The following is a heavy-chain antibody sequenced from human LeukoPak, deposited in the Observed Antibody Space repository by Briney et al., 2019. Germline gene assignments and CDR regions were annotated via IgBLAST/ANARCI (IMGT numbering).Heavy chain of an antibody. V-gene: IGHV4-39*01. J-gene: IGHJ6*02. CDR3: ASLRYCSSTSCYSSYYYYGMDV. Sequence: SETLSLTCTVSGGSISSSSYYWGWIRQPPGKGLEWIGSIYYSGSTYYNPSLKSRVTISVDTSKNQFSLKLSSVTAADTAVYYCASLRYCSSTSCYSSYYYYGMDVWGQGTTVTVSS. CDR2: IYYSGST. D-gene: IGHD2-2*01. CDR1: GGSISSSSYY.